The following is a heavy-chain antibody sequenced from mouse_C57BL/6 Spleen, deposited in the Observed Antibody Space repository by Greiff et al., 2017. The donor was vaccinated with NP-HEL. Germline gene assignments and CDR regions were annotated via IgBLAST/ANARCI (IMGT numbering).Heavy chain of an antibody. V-gene: IGHV1-50*01. Sequence: QVQLQQPGAELVKPGASVKLSCKASGYTFTSYWMQWVKQRPGQGLEWIGEIDPSDGYTNYIQKFKGKATLTVDTSSSTAYMQLSSLTSEDAAVYYCAVVATGAMDYWGQGTSVTVSA. D-gene: IGHD1-1*01. CDR1: GYTFTSYW. J-gene: IGHJ4*01. CDR3: AVVATGAMDY. CDR2: IDPSDGYT.